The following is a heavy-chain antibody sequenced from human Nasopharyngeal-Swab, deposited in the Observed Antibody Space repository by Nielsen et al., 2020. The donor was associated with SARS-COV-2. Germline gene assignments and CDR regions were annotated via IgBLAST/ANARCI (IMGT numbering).Heavy chain of an antibody. Sequence: GGSLRLSCVASGYPFRTYGMSWVRQAPGKGLEWVSAISGSGDIRGSGGSTYYADSVKGRFTISRDNSKNTLSLQMNSLRAEDTAVYYCAKDLRGPYFFWGQGTLVTVSS. J-gene: IGHJ4*02. D-gene: IGHD2/OR15-2a*01. CDR2: ISGSGDIRGSGGST. V-gene: IGHV3-23*01. CDR1: GYPFRTYG. CDR3: AKDLRGPYFF.